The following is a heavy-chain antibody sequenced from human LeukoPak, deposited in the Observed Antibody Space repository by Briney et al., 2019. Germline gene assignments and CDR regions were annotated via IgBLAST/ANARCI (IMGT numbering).Heavy chain of an antibody. D-gene: IGHD3-10*01. Sequence: GGSLRLSCAASGFTFSSYSMNWVRQAPGKGLEWVSSISSSSSYIYYADSVKGRFTISRDNAKNSLYLQMNSLRAEDTAVYYCARAQEVLLWFGELSDAFDIWGQGTMVTVSS. V-gene: IGHV3-21*01. CDR2: ISSSSSYI. CDR3: ARAQEVLLWFGELSDAFDI. J-gene: IGHJ3*02. CDR1: GFTFSSYS.